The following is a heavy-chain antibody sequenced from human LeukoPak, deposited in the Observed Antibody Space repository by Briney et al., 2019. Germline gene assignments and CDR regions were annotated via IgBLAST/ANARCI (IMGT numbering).Heavy chain of an antibody. V-gene: IGHV4-34*01. CDR2: INHIGST. Sequence: PSETLSLTCAVYGGSFSGYYWSWIRQPPGKGLEWIGEINHIGSTNYNPSLKSRVTISVDTSKNQFSLKLSSVTAADTAVYYCARGRVVPASSIWGQGTMVTVSS. CDR1: GGSFSGYY. CDR3: ARGRVVPASSI. J-gene: IGHJ3*02. D-gene: IGHD2-2*01.